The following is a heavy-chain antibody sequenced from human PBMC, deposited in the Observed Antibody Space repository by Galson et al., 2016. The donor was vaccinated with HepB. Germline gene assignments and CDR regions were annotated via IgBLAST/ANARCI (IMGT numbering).Heavy chain of an antibody. CDR2: ISKSSNYK. CDR3: ARDWLVSNYFFYGLDV. J-gene: IGHJ6*02. V-gene: IGHV3-21*04. Sequence: SLRLSCAASGITFSTYSLHWVRQAPGKGLEWVSSISKSSNYKYYAASVRGRFTISRDNAKNSLYLEMHSLRVDDTALYFCARDWLVSNYFFYGLDVWGQGATVIVSS. CDR1: GITFSTYS. D-gene: IGHD6-6*01.